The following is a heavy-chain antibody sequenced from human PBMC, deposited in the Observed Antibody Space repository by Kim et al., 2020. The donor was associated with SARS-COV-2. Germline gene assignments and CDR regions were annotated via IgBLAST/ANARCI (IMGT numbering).Heavy chain of an antibody. Sequence: YAASRKGRFTISRDKAKNTLSLQMNSLRGEDTAVYYCAKVATTWYYLDYWGQGTVVTVSS. J-gene: IGHJ4*02. D-gene: IGHD1-1*01. V-gene: IGHV3-30-3*02. CDR3: AKVATTWYYLDY.